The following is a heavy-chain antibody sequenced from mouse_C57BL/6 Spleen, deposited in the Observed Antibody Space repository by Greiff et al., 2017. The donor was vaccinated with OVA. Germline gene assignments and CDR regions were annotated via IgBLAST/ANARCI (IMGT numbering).Heavy chain of an antibody. V-gene: IGHV1-52*01. CDR3: ARSEYFDY. CDR1: GYTFTSYW. Sequence: VQLQQPGAELVRPGSSVKLSCKASGYTFTSYWMHWVKQRPLQGLEWIGNIDPSDSETHYNQKFKDKATLTVDKSSSTAYMQLSSLTSEDSAVYYCARSEYFDYWGQGTTLTVSS. J-gene: IGHJ2*01. CDR2: IDPSDSET.